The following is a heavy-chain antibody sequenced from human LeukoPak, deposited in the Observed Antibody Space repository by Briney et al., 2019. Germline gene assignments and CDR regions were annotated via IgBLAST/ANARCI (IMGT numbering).Heavy chain of an antibody. D-gene: IGHD1/OR15-1a*01. J-gene: IGHJ4*02. CDR2: IKSKTDGGTI. Sequence: GGSLRLSCAASGFTFSNAWMNWVRQAPGKGLEWVGRIKSKTDGGTIDYAARVKDRFTISRGDSKNTLYLQMNSLITEDTAVYYCGLGTRGDSWGQGTLVTVSS. CDR3: GLGTRGDS. CDR1: GFTFSNAW. V-gene: IGHV3-15*01.